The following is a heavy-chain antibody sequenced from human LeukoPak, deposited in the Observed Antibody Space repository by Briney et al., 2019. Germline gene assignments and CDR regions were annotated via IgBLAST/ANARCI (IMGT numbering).Heavy chain of an antibody. V-gene: IGHV3-11*04. J-gene: IGHJ4*02. D-gene: IGHD3-9*01. CDR2: ISSSGSTI. Sequence: PGGSLRLSCAASGFTFSDYYMSWIRQAPGKGLEWVSYISSSGSTIYYADSVKGRFTISRDNAKNSLYLQMNSLRAEDTAVYYCAWVAYDILTGYCYDYWGQGTLVTVSS. CDR3: AWVAYDILTGYCYDY. CDR1: GFTFSDYY.